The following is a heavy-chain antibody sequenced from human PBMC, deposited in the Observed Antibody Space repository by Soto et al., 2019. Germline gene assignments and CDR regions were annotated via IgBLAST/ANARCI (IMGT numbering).Heavy chain of an antibody. J-gene: IGHJ3*02. D-gene: IGHD1-26*01. CDR2: IWYDGSNK. CDR3: AREGWELNTVGDAFDI. V-gene: IGHV3-33*01. CDR1: GFTFSSYG. Sequence: QVQLVESGGGVVQPGRSLRLSCAASGFTFSSYGMHWVRQAPGKGLEWVAGIWYDGSNKYYADSVKGRFTISRDNSKNTLDLQMNSLRDEDTAVYYCAREGWELNTVGDAFDIWGQGRMVTFSS.